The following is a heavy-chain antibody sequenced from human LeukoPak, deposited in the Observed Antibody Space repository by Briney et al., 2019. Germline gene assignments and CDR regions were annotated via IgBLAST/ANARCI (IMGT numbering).Heavy chain of an antibody. V-gene: IGHV4-38-2*02. D-gene: IGHD6-19*01. CDR2: IYHSGST. CDR1: GYSISSGYY. J-gene: IGHJ3*01. Sequence: SSETLSLTCAVSGYSISSGYYWGWIRQPPGKGLEWIGSIYHSGSTYYNPSLKSRVTISVDTSKNQFSLKLSSVTAADTAVYYCARESSSVAAFDVWGQGTMVTVSS. CDR3: ARESSSVAAFDV.